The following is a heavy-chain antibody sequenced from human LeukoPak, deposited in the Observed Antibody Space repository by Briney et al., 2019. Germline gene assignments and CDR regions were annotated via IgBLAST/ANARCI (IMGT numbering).Heavy chain of an antibody. J-gene: IGHJ4*02. CDR2: INPNSGGT. D-gene: IGHD5-18*01. Sequence: GASVKVSCKASGYTFTGYYLHWVRQAPGQGLEWMGWINPNSGGTSYAQKFQDRVTMTRGKSTSTAYMELSRLRSDDTAVYYCTRDPGDTAMAKYYFDYWGQGTLVTVSS. V-gene: IGHV1-2*02. CDR3: TRDPGDTAMAKYYFDY. CDR1: GYTFTGYY.